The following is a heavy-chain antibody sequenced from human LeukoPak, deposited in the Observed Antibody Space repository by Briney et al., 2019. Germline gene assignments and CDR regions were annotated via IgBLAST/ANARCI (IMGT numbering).Heavy chain of an antibody. V-gene: IGHV3-23*01. CDR3: AKEYSSGWAYFDY. CDR2: ISGSGGST. D-gene: IGHD6-19*01. J-gene: IGHJ4*02. CDR1: GFTVSSNY. Sequence: GGSLRLSCAASGFTVSSNYMSWVRQAPGKGLEWVSAISGSGGSTYYADSVKGRFTISRDNSKNTLYLQMNSLRAEDTAVYYCAKEYSSGWAYFDYWGQGTLVTVSS.